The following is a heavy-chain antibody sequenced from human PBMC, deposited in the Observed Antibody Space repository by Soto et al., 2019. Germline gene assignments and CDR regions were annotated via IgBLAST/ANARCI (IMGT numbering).Heavy chain of an antibody. J-gene: IGHJ4*02. CDR2: INHSGST. CDR1: GGSFSGYY. CDR3: ARDTALDY. Sequence: SETLSLTCAVYGGSFSGYYWSWIRQPPGKGLEWIGEINHSGSTNYNPSLKSRVTISVDTSKNQFSLKLSSVTAADTAVYYCARDTALDYWGQGTLVTVSS. V-gene: IGHV4-34*01. D-gene: IGHD5-18*01.